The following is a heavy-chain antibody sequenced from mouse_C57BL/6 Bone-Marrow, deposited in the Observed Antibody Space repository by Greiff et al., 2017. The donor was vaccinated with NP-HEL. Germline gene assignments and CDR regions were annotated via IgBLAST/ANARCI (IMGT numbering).Heavy chain of an antibody. Sequence: EVQRVESGGGLVQPKGSLKLSCAASGFSFNTYAMNWVRQAPGKGLEWVARIRSKSNNYATYYADSVKDRFTISRDDSESMLYLQMNNLKTEDTAMYYCVRQTMSYYFDYWGQGTTLTVSS. D-gene: IGHD1-1*02. J-gene: IGHJ2*01. V-gene: IGHV10-1*01. CDR1: GFSFNTYA. CDR3: VRQTMSYYFDY. CDR2: IRSKSNNYAT.